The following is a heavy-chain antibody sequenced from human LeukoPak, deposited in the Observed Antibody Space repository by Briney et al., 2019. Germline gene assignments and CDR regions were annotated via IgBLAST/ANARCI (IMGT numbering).Heavy chain of an antibody. V-gene: IGHV4-59*12. J-gene: IGHJ5*02. CDR2: IYYNGNT. CDR3: AREGLNMVRGVIPKEAWGWFDP. CDR1: GGSISSYY. D-gene: IGHD3-10*01. Sequence: PSQTLPLTCTVSGGSISSYYWSWIRQPPGKGLEWIGYIYYNGNTNYNPSLKSRVSISVDTSKNQFSLKLSSVTAADTAVYYCAREGLNMVRGVIPKEAWGWFDPWGQGTLVTVSS.